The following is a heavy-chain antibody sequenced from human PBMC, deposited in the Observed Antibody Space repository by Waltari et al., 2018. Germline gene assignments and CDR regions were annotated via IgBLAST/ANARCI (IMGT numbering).Heavy chain of an antibody. V-gene: IGHV3-21*01. CDR2: ISGGSSYI. D-gene: IGHD6-6*01. J-gene: IGHJ6*02. CDR1: GFPFSSYT. Sequence: EVQLVESGGGLVKPGGSLRLSCAASGFPFSSYTMIWVRQPPGKGLEWGSSISGGSSYIFYADALKGRFTISRDNAKDSLYLQMSSLRAEDTAVYYCARKYSSSFKVDVWGQGATVAVSS. CDR3: ARKYSSSFKVDV.